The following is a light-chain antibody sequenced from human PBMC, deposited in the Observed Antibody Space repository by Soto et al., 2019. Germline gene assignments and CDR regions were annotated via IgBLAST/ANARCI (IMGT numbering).Light chain of an antibody. CDR3: QRGDSIPPA. J-gene: IGKJ4*01. V-gene: IGKV1-39*01. CDR2: AAS. Sequence: DIQMTQSPSSLSASVGDRVSITCRASQSISRYLNWYQQKPGKAPKLLISAASSLQSGVPSRFSGSGSGTDFTLTITSLQPDDFATYYCQRGDSIPPAFGGGTKVDI. CDR1: QSISRY.